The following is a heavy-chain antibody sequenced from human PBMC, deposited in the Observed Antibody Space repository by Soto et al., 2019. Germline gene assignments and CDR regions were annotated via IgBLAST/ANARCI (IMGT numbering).Heavy chain of an antibody. CDR3: AGKTGINGRAWDV. V-gene: IGHV1-69*01. J-gene: IGHJ3*01. CDR1: GDTFSTYG. D-gene: IGHD1-1*01. Sequence: QVQLVQSGAEVKKPGSSVKVSCKASGDTFSTYGITWVRQAPGQGLEWMGGIITIFGTSNYAQKFQGRVTITADESPTTDYMELNRLICEDTAVYYCAGKTGINGRAWDVWGRGTLVTFSS. CDR2: IITIFGTS.